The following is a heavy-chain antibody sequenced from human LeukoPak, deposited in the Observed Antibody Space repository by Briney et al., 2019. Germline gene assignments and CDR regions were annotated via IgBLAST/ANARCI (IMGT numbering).Heavy chain of an antibody. CDR3: ARAIGYCSSTSCYQEDWGLYYFDY. CDR2: IYYSGST. CDR1: GGSISSGGYY. Sequence: SQTLSLTCTVSGGSISSGGYYWSWIRQHPGKGLEWIGYIYYSGSTYYNPSLKSRVIISVDTSKNQFSLKLSSVTAADTAVYYCARAIGYCSSTSCYQEDWGLYYFDYWGQGTLVTVSS. J-gene: IGHJ4*02. D-gene: IGHD2-2*01. V-gene: IGHV4-30-4*08.